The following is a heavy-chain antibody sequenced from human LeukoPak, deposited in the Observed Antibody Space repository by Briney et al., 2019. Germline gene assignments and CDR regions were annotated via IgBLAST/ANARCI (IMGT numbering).Heavy chain of an antibody. CDR3: XXXXXSYSSSFLDY. J-gene: IGHJ4*02. D-gene: IGHD1-26*01. CDR2: ISWNSDSI. Sequence: GRSLRLSCAASGFTFDDYVMPWVRQSPGKGLEWVSGISWNSDSIAYADSVKGRFTISRDNAKNSLYLQMNSLRGEDTAFYFXXXXXXSYSSSFLDYWGQGTLVTVSS. V-gene: IGHV3-9*01. CDR1: GFTFDDYV.